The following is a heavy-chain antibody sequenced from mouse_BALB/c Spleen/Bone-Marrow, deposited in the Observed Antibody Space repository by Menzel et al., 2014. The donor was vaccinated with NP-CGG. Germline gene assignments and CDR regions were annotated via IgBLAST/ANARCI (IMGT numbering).Heavy chain of an antibody. V-gene: IGHV5-9-4*01. Sequence: QVESGGGLVKPGGSLKLSCAASGFIFSYYAMSWVRQSPEKRLEWVAEISSGGSYTYYPDTVTGRFTISRDNAKNTLYLEMSSLRSEDTAMYYCTRDRGDYWGQGTSVTVSS. D-gene: IGHD3-1*01. J-gene: IGHJ4*01. CDR2: ISSGGSYT. CDR3: TRDRGDY. CDR1: GFIFSYYA.